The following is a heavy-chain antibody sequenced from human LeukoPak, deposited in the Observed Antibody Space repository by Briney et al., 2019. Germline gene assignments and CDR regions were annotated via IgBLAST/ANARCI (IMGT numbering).Heavy chain of an antibody. CDR3: AKDQFYSGGSCCPINY. CDR2: ISGSGGNT. D-gene: IGHD2-15*01. V-gene: IGHV3-23*01. Sequence: HPGGSLRLSCAASGFAFSSYVMSWVRQAPGKGLEWVSTISGSGGNTYYADSVEGRFTISRDNSKNTLYLQMNSLRAEDTAVYYCAKDQFYSGGSCCPINYWGQGTLVTVSS. CDR1: GFAFSSYV. J-gene: IGHJ4*02.